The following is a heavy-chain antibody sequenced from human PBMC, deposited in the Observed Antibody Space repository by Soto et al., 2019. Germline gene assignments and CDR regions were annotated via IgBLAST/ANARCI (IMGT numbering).Heavy chain of an antibody. Sequence: QVQLVQAGAEEKKPGASVKVSCKASGYTFTSYAMHWVRQAPGQRLEWMGWINAGNGNTKYSQKFRGRVTITRDTSASTANMELRSLRCEDTAVYDCARSIVVVTALDYWGQGTLVTVSS. D-gene: IGHD2-21*02. CDR3: ARSIVVVTALDY. V-gene: IGHV1-3*05. CDR1: GYTFTSYA. CDR2: INAGNGNT. J-gene: IGHJ4*02.